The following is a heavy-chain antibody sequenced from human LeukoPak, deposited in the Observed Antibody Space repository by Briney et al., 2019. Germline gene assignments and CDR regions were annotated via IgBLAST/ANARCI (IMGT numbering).Heavy chain of an antibody. CDR3: AREWTSRSGAAAGFP. V-gene: IGHV1-18*01. J-gene: IGHJ5*02. Sequence: EASVKVSCKASGYTFTSYDISGVRQAPGQGLEWLGWISFYNGYTNYEQKLQGRVTMTTDTSTSTAYMELRSLRSHDTAVYYCAREWTSRSGAAAGFPWGQETLVTVSS. D-gene: IGHD6-13*01. CDR1: GYTFTSYD. CDR2: ISFYNGYT.